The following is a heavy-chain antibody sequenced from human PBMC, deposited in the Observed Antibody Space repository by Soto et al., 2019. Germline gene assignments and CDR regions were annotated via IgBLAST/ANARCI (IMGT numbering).Heavy chain of an antibody. J-gene: IGHJ5*02. CDR2: IYHSGST. D-gene: IGHD3-16*01. V-gene: IGHV4-30-2*01. CDR1: GGSISSGGDS. Sequence: PSYRLAITCAVSGGSISSGGDSWSWNKQPPGKGLEWIGDIYHSGSTNYNPSLKSRVTISVDKSKNQFSLKLSSVTAADTAVYYCARDPAYRRNCFDPWGQGTLVTVSS. CDR3: ARDPAYRRNCFDP.